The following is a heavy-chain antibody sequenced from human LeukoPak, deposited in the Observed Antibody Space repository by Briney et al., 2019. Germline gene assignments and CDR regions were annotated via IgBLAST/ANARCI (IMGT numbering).Heavy chain of an antibody. J-gene: IGHJ6*02. D-gene: IGHD4-17*01. V-gene: IGHV4-39*07. Sequence: SETLSLTCTVSGGSISSSSYYWGWIRQPPGKGLEWIGSIHYSGSTYYNPSLKSRVTISVDTSKNQFSLKLSSVTAADTAVYYCARDDPYGYYYYYYGMDVWGQGTTVTVSS. CDR1: GGSISSSSYY. CDR2: IHYSGST. CDR3: ARDDPYGYYYYYYGMDV.